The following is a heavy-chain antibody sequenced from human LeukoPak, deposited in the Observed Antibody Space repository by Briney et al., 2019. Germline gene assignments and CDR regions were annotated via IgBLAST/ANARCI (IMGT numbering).Heavy chain of an antibody. J-gene: IGHJ4*02. D-gene: IGHD3-3*01. CDR3: AREDDFWSGSDFDY. CDR1: GFTFSSYS. V-gene: IGHV3-48*01. CDR2: ISSSSSTI. Sequence: PGGSLRLSCAASGFTFSSYSMNWVRQAPGKGLEWVSYISSSSSTIYYADSVKGRFTISRDNAKNSLYLQMNSLRAEDTAVYYCAREDDFWSGSDFDYWGQGTLVTVSP.